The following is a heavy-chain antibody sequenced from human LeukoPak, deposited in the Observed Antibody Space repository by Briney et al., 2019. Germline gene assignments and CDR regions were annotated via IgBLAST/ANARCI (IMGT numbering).Heavy chain of an antibody. V-gene: IGHV1-58*01. CDR2: IVVGSGNT. CDR3: AAHLIRSSSWYVY. CDR1: GFTFTSSA. J-gene: IGHJ4*02. Sequence: GASVTVSCTASGFTFTSSAVQWVRQARGQRLEWIGWIVVGSGNTNYAQKFQERVTITRDMSTSTAYMELSSLRSEDTAVYYCAAHLIRSSSWYVYWGQGTLVTVSS. D-gene: IGHD6-13*01.